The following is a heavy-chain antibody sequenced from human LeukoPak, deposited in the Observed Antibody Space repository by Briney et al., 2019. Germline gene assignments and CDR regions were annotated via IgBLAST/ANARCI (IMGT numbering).Heavy chain of an antibody. CDR1: GFTFSSYS. CDR2: ISGDSIHI. Sequence: MAGGSLRLSCAASGFTFSSYSMNWVRQAPGKGLDWVSSISGDSIHILYADSVKDRFTISRDNARNSLYLQMNSLRAEDTAVYYCARFETVATKPIEHWGPGTLVTVSS. J-gene: IGHJ1*01. CDR3: ARFETVATKPIEH. V-gene: IGHV3-21*01. D-gene: IGHD5-12*01.